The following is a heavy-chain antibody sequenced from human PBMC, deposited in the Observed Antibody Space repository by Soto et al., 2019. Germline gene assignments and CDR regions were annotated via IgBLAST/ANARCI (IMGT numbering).Heavy chain of an antibody. D-gene: IGHD5-12*01. CDR3: AREGVAPYYYYGMDV. CDR2: ISSYNGDT. V-gene: IGHV1-18*01. J-gene: IGHJ6*02. Sequence: QVQLVQSGAEVKKPGASVKVSCKASGYTFTRSGISWVRQAPGQGPEWMGWISSYNGDTNYAQTFQGRVTMTTDTSTSTAYMELRSLRSDDTAVYYCAREGVAPYYYYGMDVWRQGTPVTVSS. CDR1: GYTFTRSG.